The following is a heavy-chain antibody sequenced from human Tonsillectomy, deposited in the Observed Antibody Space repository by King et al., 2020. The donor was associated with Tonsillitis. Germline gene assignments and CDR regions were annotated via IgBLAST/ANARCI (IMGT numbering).Heavy chain of an antibody. D-gene: IGHD6-19*01. J-gene: IGHJ5*02. CDR1: GFTFSNYA. V-gene: IGHV3-23*04. CDR2: ISVSGSNT. CDR3: AKGGEAVAVWFDP. Sequence: VQLVESGGGLVQPGGSLRLSCAASGFTFSNYAMSWVRQAPGKGLEWVSTISVSGSNTYSAESVKGRCTISRDNSKNTQYLQMNSLIAEDTAVYYCAKGGEAVAVWFDPWGQGTLVTVSS.